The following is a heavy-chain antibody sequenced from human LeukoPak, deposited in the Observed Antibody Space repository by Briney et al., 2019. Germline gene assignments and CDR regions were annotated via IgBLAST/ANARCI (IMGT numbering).Heavy chain of an antibody. V-gene: IGHV3-23*01. CDR2: ISGSGGST. Sequence: GGCVRLSCAASGCTFSCYAMSWVRQAPGKGLEWVSAISGSGGSTYYADSVKGRFTISRDNSKNTLYLQMNSLRAEDTAVYYCAKVPDYGDLPWGQGTLVTVSS. D-gene: IGHD4-17*01. CDR3: AKVPDYGDLP. J-gene: IGHJ5*02. CDR1: GCTFSCYA.